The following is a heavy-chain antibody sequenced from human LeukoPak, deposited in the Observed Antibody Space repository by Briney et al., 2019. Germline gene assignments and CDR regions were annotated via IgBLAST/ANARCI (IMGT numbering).Heavy chain of an antibody. D-gene: IGHD2-2*01. Sequence: NASETLSLTCAVYGGSFSGYYWSWIRQPPGKGLEWIGEINHSGSTNYNPSLKSRVTISVDTSKNQFSLKLSSVTAADTAVYYCARGRNPSDIVVVPGSTYYYCMDVWGKGTTVTVSS. CDR2: INHSGST. J-gene: IGHJ6*03. V-gene: IGHV4-34*01. CDR1: GGSFSGYY. CDR3: ARGRNPSDIVVVPGSTYYYCMDV.